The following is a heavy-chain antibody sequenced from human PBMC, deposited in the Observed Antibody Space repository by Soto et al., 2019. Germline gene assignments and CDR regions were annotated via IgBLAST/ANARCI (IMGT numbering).Heavy chain of an antibody. CDR2: IIPILGIA. J-gene: IGHJ4*02. Sequence: QVQLVQSGAEVKKPGSSVKVSCKASGGTFSSYTISWVRQAPGQGLEWMGRIIPILGIANYAQKFQGRVTITADKPTSTAYKELSSLRSEDTAVYYCARSSGSYFYFDYWGQGTLVTVSS. CDR1: GGTFSSYT. CDR3: ARSSGSYFYFDY. D-gene: IGHD1-26*01. V-gene: IGHV1-69*02.